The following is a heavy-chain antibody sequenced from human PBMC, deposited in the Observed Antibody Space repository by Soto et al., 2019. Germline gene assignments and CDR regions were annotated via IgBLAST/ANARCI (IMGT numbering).Heavy chain of an antibody. D-gene: IGHD2-2*02. Sequence: SVKVSCKASGGTFSSYAISWVRQAPGQGLEWMGGIIPIFGTANYAQKFQGRVTITADESTSTAYMELSSLRSEDTAVYYCARGYCSSTSCYNPSYYYGMDVWGQGTTVTV. CDR3: ARGYCSSTSCYNPSYYYGMDV. CDR1: GGTFSSYA. V-gene: IGHV1-69*13. CDR2: IIPIFGTA. J-gene: IGHJ6*02.